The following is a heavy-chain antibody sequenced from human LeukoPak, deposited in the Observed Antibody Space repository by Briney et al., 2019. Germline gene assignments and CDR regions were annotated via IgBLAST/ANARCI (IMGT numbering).Heavy chain of an antibody. CDR3: ASYVGVGPFDY. Sequence: PGGSLRLSCAASGFTFSSYSMNWVRQAPGKGPEWVSSISSISSYIYYADSVKGRFTISRDNAKNSLYLQMNSLRAEDTAVYYCASYVGVGPFDYWGQGTLVTVSS. D-gene: IGHD3-10*01. V-gene: IGHV3-21*01. CDR2: ISSISSYI. J-gene: IGHJ4*02. CDR1: GFTFSSYS.